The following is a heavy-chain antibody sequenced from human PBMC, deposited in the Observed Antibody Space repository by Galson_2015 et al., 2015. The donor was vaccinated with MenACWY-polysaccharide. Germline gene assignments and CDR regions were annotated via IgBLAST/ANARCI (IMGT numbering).Heavy chain of an antibody. D-gene: IGHD2-15*01. CDR1: GFTFSRYA. CDR2: ISYDGTNK. J-gene: IGHJ6*02. V-gene: IGHV3-30-3*01. Sequence: SLRLSCAASGFTFSRYALHWVSQAPGKGLEWVAVISYDGTNKYYAESVKGRFSISRDNSKNKMYVQMNDLRAEDTATYYCARDYCRRSSCYGLDVWGQGTTVTVSS. CDR3: ARDYCRRSSCYGLDV.